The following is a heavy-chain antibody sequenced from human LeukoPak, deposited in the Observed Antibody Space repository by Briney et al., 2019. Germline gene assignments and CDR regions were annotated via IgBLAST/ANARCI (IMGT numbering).Heavy chain of an antibody. CDR1: GYTFTGYY. V-gene: IGHV1-2*02. CDR2: INPNTGGT. Sequence: GASVKVSCKASGYTFTGYYMHWVRQAPGQGLEWMGWINPNTGGTNYAQKLQGRVTMTTDTSTSTAYMELRSLRSDDTAVYYCARDRGQGSGWYVDYWGQGTLVTVSS. CDR3: ARDRGQGSGWYVDY. J-gene: IGHJ4*02. D-gene: IGHD6-19*01.